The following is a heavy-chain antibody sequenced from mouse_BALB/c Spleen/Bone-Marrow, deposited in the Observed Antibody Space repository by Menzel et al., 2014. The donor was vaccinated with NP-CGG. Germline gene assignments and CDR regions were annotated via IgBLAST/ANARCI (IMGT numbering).Heavy chain of an antibody. CDR1: GYTFTNYW. Sequence: QVQLQQSGAELVRPGASVKLSCKASGYTFTNYWINWVKQRPGQGLEWIGNIYPSDSYTTYNQNFKDKATLTVDKSSSTAFMQLSNPASEDAPVYYCSGYGNYFDYWGQGSPLTVSS. J-gene: IGHJ2*01. D-gene: IGHD1-1*02. CDR3: SGYGNYFDY. CDR2: IYPSDSYT. V-gene: IGHV1-69*02.